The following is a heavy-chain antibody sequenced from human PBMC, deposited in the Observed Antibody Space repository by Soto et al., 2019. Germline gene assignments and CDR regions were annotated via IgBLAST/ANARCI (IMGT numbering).Heavy chain of an antibody. V-gene: IGHV1-69*13. Sequence: GASVKVSCKASGGTFSSYAISWVRQAPGQGLEWMGGIIPIFGTANYAQKFQGRVTITADESTSTAYVELSSLRSEDTAVYYCARGRYDFWDVWGQGTTVTVSS. CDR2: IIPIFGTA. D-gene: IGHD3-3*01. J-gene: IGHJ6*02. CDR1: GGTFSSYA. CDR3: ARGRYDFWDV.